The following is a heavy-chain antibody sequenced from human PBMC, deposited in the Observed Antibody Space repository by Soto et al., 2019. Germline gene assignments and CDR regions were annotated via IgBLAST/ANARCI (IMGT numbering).Heavy chain of an antibody. D-gene: IGHD3-3*01. CDR3: ARGSHYDFSSGYADSFDV. J-gene: IGHJ3*01. CDR1: CGSFIGYY. CDR2: INHSGNI. Sequence: SETLSLTCAGYCGSFIGYYWIWFRQPPGKGLEWIGEINHSGNINYNPSLKSRVTVSVDTSKNQFSLRLNSMTAADTAVYYCARGSHYDFSSGYADSFDVWGQGTMVTVSS. V-gene: IGHV4-34*01.